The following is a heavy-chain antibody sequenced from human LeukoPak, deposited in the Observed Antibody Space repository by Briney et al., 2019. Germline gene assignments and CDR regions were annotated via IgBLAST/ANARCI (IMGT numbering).Heavy chain of an antibody. CDR2: IYYSGST. CDR1: GGSISSSSHY. CDR3: ARVRFLESIDY. J-gene: IGHJ4*02. D-gene: IGHD3-3*01. V-gene: IGHV4-39*01. Sequence: SETLSLTCTVSGGSISSSSHYWGWIRQPPGKGLEWIGSIYYSGSTYYNPSLKSRVTISVDTSKNQFSLKLSSVTAADTAVYYCARVRFLESIDYWGQGTLVTVSS.